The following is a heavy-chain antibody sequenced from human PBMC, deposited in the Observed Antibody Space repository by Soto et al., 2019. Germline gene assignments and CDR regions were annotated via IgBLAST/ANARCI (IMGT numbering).Heavy chain of an antibody. CDR3: ARHHERIAGCGWFGP. CDR1: GFTFSSYS. D-gene: IGHD6-13*01. CDR2: ISSSSSTI. Sequence: EVQLVESGGGLVQPGGPLRLSCAAAGFTFSSYSMNWVRQAPGKGLEWVSYISSSSSTIYYADAVKARSPISRDNAKNSRYLQMNSLRAADTAVYSCARHHERIAGCGWFGPWGPGPLVTGSS. V-gene: IGHV3-48*01. J-gene: IGHJ5*02.